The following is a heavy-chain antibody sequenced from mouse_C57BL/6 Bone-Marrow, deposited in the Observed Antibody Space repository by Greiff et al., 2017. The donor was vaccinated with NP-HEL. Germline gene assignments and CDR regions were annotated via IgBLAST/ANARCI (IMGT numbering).Heavy chain of an antibody. CDR3: TRAPLYGRYFDV. Sequence: EVQRVESGEGLVKPGGSLKLSCAASGFTFSSYAMSWVRQTPEKRLEWVAYISSGGDYIYYADTVKGRFTISRDNARNTLYLQMSSLKSEDTAMYYCTRAPLYGRYFDVWGTGTTVTVSS. CDR1: GFTFSSYA. J-gene: IGHJ1*03. D-gene: IGHD1-1*01. CDR2: ISSGGDYI. V-gene: IGHV5-9-1*02.